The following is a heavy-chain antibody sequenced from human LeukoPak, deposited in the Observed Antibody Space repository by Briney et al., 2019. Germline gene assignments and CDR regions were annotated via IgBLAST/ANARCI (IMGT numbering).Heavy chain of an antibody. Sequence: GGSLRLSCAASGFSVSSNYMSWVRQAPGKGLEWVSVIYSGGSTHYSDSVKGRFSISRDNSKNTLYLQMNSLRAEDTAVYYCARRAGSYSHSYDYWGQGTLVTVSS. CDR2: IYSGGST. CDR3: ARRAGSYSHSYDY. V-gene: IGHV3-66*04. J-gene: IGHJ4*02. CDR1: GFSVSSNY. D-gene: IGHD2-15*01.